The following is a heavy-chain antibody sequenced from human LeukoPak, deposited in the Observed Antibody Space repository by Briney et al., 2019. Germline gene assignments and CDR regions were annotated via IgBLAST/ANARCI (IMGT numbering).Heavy chain of an antibody. CDR2: IYYSGST. CDR3: ARGYGTGYYYVPYDF. V-gene: IGHV4-59*01. CDR1: GGSFSGYY. Sequence: PSETLSLTCAVYGGSFSGYYWSWIRQPPGKGLEWIGYIYYSGSTNYNPSLKSRVTISVDTSKNQFSLKLSSVTAADTAVYYCARGYGTGYYYVPYDFWGQGTLVTVSS. J-gene: IGHJ4*02. D-gene: IGHD3-22*01.